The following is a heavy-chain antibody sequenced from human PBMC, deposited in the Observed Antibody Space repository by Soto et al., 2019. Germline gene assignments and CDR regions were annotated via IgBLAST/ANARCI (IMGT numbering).Heavy chain of an antibody. D-gene: IGHD1-7*01. Sequence: GGSLRLSCAASGFTFSSYGMHWVRQAPGKGLEWVAVIWYDGSNKYYADSVKGRFTISRDNSKNTLYLQMNSLRAEDTAVYYCARGQDWNLPDYYYYGMDVWGQGTTVTVSS. CDR3: ARGQDWNLPDYYYYGMDV. V-gene: IGHV3-33*01. CDR2: IWYDGSNK. J-gene: IGHJ6*02. CDR1: GFTFSSYG.